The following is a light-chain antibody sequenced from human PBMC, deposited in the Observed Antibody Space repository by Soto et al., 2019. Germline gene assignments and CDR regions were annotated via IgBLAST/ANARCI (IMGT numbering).Light chain of an antibody. CDR2: GAS. V-gene: IGKV1-9*01. J-gene: IGKJ4*01. Sequence: IQLTQSPSTLSASVGDRVTNTCLASQSISSYLGWYQQKPGKAPNLLIYGASTLHCGVPSRFSGGGSGTEFTLTISSLQPEDVATYYCQQVNVYPSTFGGGTKVDIK. CDR1: QSISSY. CDR3: QQVNVYPST.